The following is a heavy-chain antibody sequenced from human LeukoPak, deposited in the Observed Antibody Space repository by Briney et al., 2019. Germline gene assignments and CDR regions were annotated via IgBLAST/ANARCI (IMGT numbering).Heavy chain of an antibody. CDR1: GFTFSSYA. V-gene: IGHV3-30-3*01. CDR2: ISYDGNNK. D-gene: IGHD4-17*01. J-gene: IGHJ4*02. Sequence: GGSLRLSCAASGFTFSSYAMHWVRQAPGKGLEWVAVISYDGNNKYYADSVKGRFTISRDNSKNTLYLQMSSLRPEDTAVYYCTRVLMPGGHDYGDYYFDYWGQGTLVTVSS. CDR3: TRVLMPGGHDYGDYYFDY.